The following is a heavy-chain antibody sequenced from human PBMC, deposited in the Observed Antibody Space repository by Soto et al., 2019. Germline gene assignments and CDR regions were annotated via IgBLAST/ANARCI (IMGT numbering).Heavy chain of an antibody. CDR2: MNPNSGNT. CDR3: ARGEDSSSWYAPGPWFDP. J-gene: IGHJ5*02. V-gene: IGHV1-8*01. D-gene: IGHD6-13*01. Sequence: ASVKVSCKASGYTFTSYDINWVRQATGQGLEWMGWMNPNSGNTGYAQKFQGRVTMTRNTSISTAYMELSSLRSEDTAVYYCARGEDSSSWYAPGPWFDPWGQGTLVTVSS. CDR1: GYTFTSYD.